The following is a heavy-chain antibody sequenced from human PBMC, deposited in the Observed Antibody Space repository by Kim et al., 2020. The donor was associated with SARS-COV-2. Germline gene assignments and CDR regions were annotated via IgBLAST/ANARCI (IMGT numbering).Heavy chain of an antibody. CDR2: ISGSGGST. J-gene: IGHJ3*01. CDR3: AKAVSDTMLRDLDAFDV. CDR1: GLTFNNYG. V-gene: IGHV3-23*01. Sequence: GGSLRLSCAASGLTFNNYGMSWVRQAPGKGLEWVSGISGSGGSTYYADSVKGRFTISRDNFRNTLSLQMSSLRVDDTAVYYCAKAVSDTMLRDLDAFDVWGRGTMVTVSS. D-gene: IGHD3-10*01.